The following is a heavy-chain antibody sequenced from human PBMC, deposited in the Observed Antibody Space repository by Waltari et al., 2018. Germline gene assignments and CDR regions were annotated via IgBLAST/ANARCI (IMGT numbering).Heavy chain of an antibody. CDR1: GGSISTNNFY. Sequence: QLQLQESGPGLVKSSETLSLICSVSGGSISTNNFYWGWIRQTPGKGLEWIGSVHYTGNPYYNPPLKQRVTISVDSSKNEFSLRLRSVTASDTAVYYCARLFNHYIDVWGRGTAVTVSS. V-gene: IGHV4-39*01. J-gene: IGHJ6*03. CDR3: ARLFNHYIDV. CDR2: VHYTGNP.